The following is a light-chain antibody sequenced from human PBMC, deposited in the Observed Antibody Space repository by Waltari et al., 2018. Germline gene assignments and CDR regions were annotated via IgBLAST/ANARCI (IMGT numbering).Light chain of an antibody. Sequence: QSALTQPPSVSGSPGQSVTISCSGTSGDIGSYDRVSWYQQPPGTAPKLIIYEVINRPSGVPDRFSVSKSGNTASLTISGLQAEGEADYYCSSFTSSITVVFGGGTKLTVL. CDR1: SGDIGSYDR. CDR3: SSFTSSITVV. J-gene: IGLJ2*01. V-gene: IGLV2-18*02. CDR2: EVI.